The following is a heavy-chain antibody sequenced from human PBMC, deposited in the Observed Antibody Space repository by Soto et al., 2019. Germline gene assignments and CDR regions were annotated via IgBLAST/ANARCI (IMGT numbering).Heavy chain of an antibody. Sequence: ASVKVSCKASGYTFTSYGISWVRQAPGRGLEWMGWISAYNGNTNYAQKLQGRVTMTTDTSTSTAYMELRSLRSDDTAVYYCARILGLAATLIPGYGMDVWGQGTTVTVSS. J-gene: IGHJ6*02. CDR2: ISAYNGNT. CDR3: ARILGLAATLIPGYGMDV. CDR1: GYTFTSYG. D-gene: IGHD2-15*01. V-gene: IGHV1-18*01.